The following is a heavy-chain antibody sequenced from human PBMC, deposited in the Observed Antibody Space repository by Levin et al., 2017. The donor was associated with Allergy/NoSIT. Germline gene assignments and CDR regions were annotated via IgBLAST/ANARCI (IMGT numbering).Heavy chain of an antibody. Sequence: GESLKISCKASGYTFTSYYMHWVRQAPGQGLEWMGIINPSGGSTSYAQKFQGRVTMTRDTSTSTVYMELSSLRSEDTAVYYCARGDSSWREYWYFDLWGRGTLVTVSS. CDR2: INPSGGST. V-gene: IGHV1-46*01. CDR3: ARGDSSWREYWYFDL. CDR1: GYTFTSYY. D-gene: IGHD6-13*01. J-gene: IGHJ2*01.